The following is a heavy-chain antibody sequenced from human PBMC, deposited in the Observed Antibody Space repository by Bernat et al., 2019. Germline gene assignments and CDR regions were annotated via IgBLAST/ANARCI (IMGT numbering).Heavy chain of an antibody. CDR2: IRSKANSYET. V-gene: IGHV3-73*01. CDR3: TRRQSQGGNSVRVNYYGMDA. Sequence: EVQLVESGGGLVQPGGSLKLSCAASGFTFSGSAMHWVRQASGKGLEWVGRIRSKANSYETAYAASVKGRFTISRDDSKNTAYLQMNSLKTEDTAVYYCTRRQSQGGNSVRVNYYGMDARGQGTTVTVSS. J-gene: IGHJ6*02. CDR1: GFTFSGSA. D-gene: IGHD4-23*01.